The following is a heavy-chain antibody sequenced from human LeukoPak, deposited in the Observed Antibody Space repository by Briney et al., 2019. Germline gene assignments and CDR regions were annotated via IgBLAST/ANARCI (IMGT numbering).Heavy chain of an antibody. D-gene: IGHD3-9*01. CDR3: AKDSGLRYFDWLHH. V-gene: IGHV3-30*02. J-gene: IGHJ5*02. CDR2: IRYDGSNK. Sequence: GGSLRLSCAASGFTFSSYGMNWVRQAPGKGLEWVAFIRYDGSNKYYADSVKGRFTISRDNSKNTLYLQMNSLRAEDTAVYYCAKDSGLRYFDWLHHWGQGTLVTVSS. CDR1: GFTFSSYG.